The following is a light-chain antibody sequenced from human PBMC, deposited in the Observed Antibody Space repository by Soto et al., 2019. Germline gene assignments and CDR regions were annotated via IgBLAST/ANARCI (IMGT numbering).Light chain of an antibody. CDR2: GNS. J-gene: IGLJ3*02. V-gene: IGLV1-40*01. CDR3: QSYDSSLSGV. CDR1: SSNIGAGYD. Sequence: QSVLTQPPSVSGAPGQRVTISCTGSSSNIGAGYDVHWYQQLPGTAPKLLIYGNSNRPSGVPDRFSGSKSGTSASLAITGLQGGDEADYYCQSYDSSLSGVFGGGTKVTVL.